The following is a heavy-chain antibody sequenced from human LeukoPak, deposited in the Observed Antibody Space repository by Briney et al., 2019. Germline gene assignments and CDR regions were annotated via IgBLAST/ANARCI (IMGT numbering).Heavy chain of an antibody. V-gene: IGHV4-61*08. CDR2: VYYTGST. CDR1: AGSVANGDYY. Sequence: SETLSLTCTVSAGSVANGDYYWSWLRQPPGKALEWIGFVYYTGSTYYTPSLEGRATISVDTSKNQFSVKLSSVTAADTAVYYCARVRANYYDSSGYYALDAFDIWGQGTMVTVSS. J-gene: IGHJ3*02. CDR3: ARVRANYYDSSGYYALDAFDI. D-gene: IGHD3-22*01.